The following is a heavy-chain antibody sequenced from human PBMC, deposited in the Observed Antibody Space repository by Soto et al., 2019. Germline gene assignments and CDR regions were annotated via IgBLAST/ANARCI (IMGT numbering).Heavy chain of an antibody. Sequence: PSETLSLTCTVSGGSISSYYWSWIRQPPGKGLEWIGYIYYSGSTNYNPSLKCRVTISVDTSKNQFSLKLSSVTAADTAVYYCARLEMLTGYYNGKWFDPWGQGTLVTVSS. CDR3: ARLEMLTGYYNGKWFDP. D-gene: IGHD3-9*01. CDR2: IYYSGST. J-gene: IGHJ5*02. V-gene: IGHV4-59*01. CDR1: GGSISSYY.